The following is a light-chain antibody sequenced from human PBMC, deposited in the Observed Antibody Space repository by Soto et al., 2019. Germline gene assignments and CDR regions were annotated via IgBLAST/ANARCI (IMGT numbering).Light chain of an antibody. Sequence: EFVLTQSPATLSLSPGDTATLSCRASQSVSSYSAWYQQKPGQAPRLLIYDTSNLATGIPARFSGSGSGTDFTLTISGIKPEDFAVYYCQQRYNWQYTFGLGTRLEIK. CDR3: QQRYNWQYT. J-gene: IGKJ2*01. CDR1: QSVSSY. V-gene: IGKV3-11*01. CDR2: DTS.